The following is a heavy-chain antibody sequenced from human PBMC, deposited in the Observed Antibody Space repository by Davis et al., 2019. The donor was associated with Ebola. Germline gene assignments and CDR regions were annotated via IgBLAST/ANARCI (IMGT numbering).Heavy chain of an antibody. D-gene: IGHD3/OR15-3a*01. J-gene: IGHJ6*02. Sequence: GESLKISCAASGFTFSNAWMSWVRQAPGKGLEWVAVISYDGSNKYYADSVKGRFTISRDNSKNTLYLQMNSLRAEDTAVYYCAKGRGPYYYYGMDVWGQGTTVTVSS. CDR3: AKGRGPYYYYGMDV. CDR1: GFTFSNAW. V-gene: IGHV3-30*18. CDR2: ISYDGSNK.